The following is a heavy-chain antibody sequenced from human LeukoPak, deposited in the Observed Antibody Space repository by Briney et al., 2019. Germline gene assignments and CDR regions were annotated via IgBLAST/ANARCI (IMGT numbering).Heavy chain of an antibody. Sequence: ASVKVSCKASGYTFTGYYMHWVRQAPGQGLEWMEWINPNSGGTNYAQKFQGRVTMTRDTSISTAYMELSRLRSDDTAVYYCARATRDYGSGSYYNIGDYWGQGTLVTVSS. CDR2: INPNSGGT. V-gene: IGHV1-2*02. J-gene: IGHJ4*02. D-gene: IGHD3-10*01. CDR1: GYTFTGYY. CDR3: ARATRDYGSGSYYNIGDY.